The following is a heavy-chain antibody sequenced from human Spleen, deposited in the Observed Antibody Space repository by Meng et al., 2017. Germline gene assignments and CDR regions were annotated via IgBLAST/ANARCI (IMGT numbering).Heavy chain of an antibody. CDR1: GGSFSDYY. V-gene: IGHV4-34*01. CDR3: ARGPTTMAHDFDY. Sequence: SETLSPTCVVPGGSFSDYYWSWIRQPPGKGLEWIGEINHSGSTNYNPSLESRATISVDTSQNDLSLKLSSVTAADSAVYYCARGPTTMAHDFDYWGQGTLVTVSS. J-gene: IGHJ4*02. CDR2: INHSGST. D-gene: IGHD4-11*01.